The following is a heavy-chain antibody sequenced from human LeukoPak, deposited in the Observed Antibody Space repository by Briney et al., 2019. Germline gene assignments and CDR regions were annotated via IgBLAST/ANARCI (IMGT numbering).Heavy chain of an antibody. CDR2: ISSSGSTI. CDR1: GFTFSSYE. CDR3: ARVMRCLRFIDY. J-gene: IGHJ4*02. V-gene: IGHV3-48*03. Sequence: GGSLRLSCAASGFTFSSYEMNLVRQAPGKGLEWVSYISSSGSTIYYADSVKGRFTISRDNAKNSLYLQMNSLRAEDTAVYYCARVMRCLRFIDYGGQGTLVTVSS. D-gene: IGHD5/OR15-5a*01.